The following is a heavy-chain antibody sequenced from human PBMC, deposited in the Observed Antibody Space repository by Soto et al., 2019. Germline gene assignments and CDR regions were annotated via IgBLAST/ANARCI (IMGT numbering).Heavy chain of an antibody. CDR1: GFTFSSYS. J-gene: IGHJ3*02. CDR3: ARDGDYYGSGYRPRGDAFDI. CDR2: ISSSSSYI. D-gene: IGHD3-10*01. Sequence: PGGSLRLSCAASGFTFSSYSMNWVRQAPGKGLEWVSSISSSSSYIYYADSVKGRFTISRDNAKNSLYLQMNSLRAEDTAVYYCARDGDYYGSGYRPRGDAFDIWGQGTMVTVSS. V-gene: IGHV3-21*01.